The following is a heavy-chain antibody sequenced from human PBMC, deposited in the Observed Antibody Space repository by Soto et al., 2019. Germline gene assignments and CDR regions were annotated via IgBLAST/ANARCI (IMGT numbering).Heavy chain of an antibody. V-gene: IGHV3-72*01. CDR1: GFPFSDHY. D-gene: IGHD2-21*01. CDR2: SRNKANSYTT. CDR3: AKAGGDYRHFDY. J-gene: IGHJ4*02. Sequence: EVQLVESGGGLVQPGGSLRLSCVVSGFPFSDHYMDWVRQAPGKGLEWVARSRNKANSYTTEYAASVKGRFSISRDDSKNSLYLQMNSLKIEDTAIYYCAKAGGDYRHFDYWGQGILVTVSS.